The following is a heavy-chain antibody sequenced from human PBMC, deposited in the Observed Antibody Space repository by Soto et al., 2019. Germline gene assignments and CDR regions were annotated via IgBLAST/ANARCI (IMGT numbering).Heavy chain of an antibody. J-gene: IGHJ4*02. CDR1: GGSISRSNW. CDR3: ARSITFDWLFFDY. CDR2: IYYSGST. Sequence: SETLSLTCAVSGGSISRSNWWNWVRQPPGKGLEWIGKIYYSGSTNYNPSLKSRVTISVDKSKNQFSLKLNSLTAADTAVYYCARSITFDWLFFDYWGQGTLVTASS. D-gene: IGHD3-9*01. V-gene: IGHV4-4*02.